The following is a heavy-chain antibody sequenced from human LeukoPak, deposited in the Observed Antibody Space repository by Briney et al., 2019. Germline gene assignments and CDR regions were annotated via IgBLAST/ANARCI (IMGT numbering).Heavy chain of an antibody. J-gene: IGHJ4*02. D-gene: IGHD3-10*01. V-gene: IGHV3-53*01. Sequence: GGSLRLSCAASGFSVNRNYLRWVRQPPGKGLEWVSVIYSGGSTYYADSVKGRFTISRDNSKNTLYLQMNSLRAEDTAVYYCATHPGFGADYWGQGTLVTVSS. CDR2: IYSGGST. CDR3: ATHPGFGADY. CDR1: GFSVNRNY.